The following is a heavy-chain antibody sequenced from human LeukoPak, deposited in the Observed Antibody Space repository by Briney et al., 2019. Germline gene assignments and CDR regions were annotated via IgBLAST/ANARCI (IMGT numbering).Heavy chain of an antibody. CDR1: GYSFTSYW. V-gene: IGHV5-51*01. CDR2: IYPGDSDT. D-gene: IGHD3-10*01. CDR3: ARTPMVRGVTPGLDV. Sequence: GESLKISCKGSGYSFTSYWIGWVRQMPRKGLEWMGIIYPGDSDTRYSPSFQGQVTISADKSISTAYLQWSSLKASDTAMYYCARTPMVRGVTPGLDVWGKGTTVTVSS. J-gene: IGHJ6*04.